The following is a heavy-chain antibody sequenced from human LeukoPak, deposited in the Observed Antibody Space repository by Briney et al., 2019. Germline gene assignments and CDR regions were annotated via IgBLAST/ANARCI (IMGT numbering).Heavy chain of an antibody. CDR3: ARHLHHGMDV. Sequence: GGSLRLSCAASGFTFSSYWMHWVRQAPGKGLVWVSYINSDGSSTNYADSVKGRFTISRDNAKNTLYLQMNSLRVEDTAVYYCARHLHHGMDVWGQGTTVTVSS. J-gene: IGHJ6*02. CDR1: GFTFSSYW. CDR2: INSDGSST. V-gene: IGHV3-74*01.